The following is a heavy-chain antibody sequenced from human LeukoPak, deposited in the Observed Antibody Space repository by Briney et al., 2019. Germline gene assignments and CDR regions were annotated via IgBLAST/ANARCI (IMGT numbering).Heavy chain of an antibody. Sequence: GGSLRLSCAASGFTVSSNYMSWVRQAPGKGLEWVSVVYSGGSTYYADSVKGRFTISRDNSKNTLYLQMNSLRAEDTAVYYCARDRGYQLVFDYLGQGTLVTVSS. CDR2: VYSGGST. CDR3: ARDRGYQLVFDY. J-gene: IGHJ4*02. CDR1: GFTVSSNY. V-gene: IGHV3-66*02. D-gene: IGHD2-2*01.